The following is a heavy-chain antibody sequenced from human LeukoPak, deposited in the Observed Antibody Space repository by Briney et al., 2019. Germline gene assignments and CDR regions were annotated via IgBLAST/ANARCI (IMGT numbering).Heavy chain of an antibody. Sequence: PGGSLRLSCAASGFTVNNTYMSWVRQAPGKGLVWVSRMNSDGSTTDYADSVKGRFTISRDNAKNTLYLQMNSLRAEDTAVYYCVRALMGTSDHWGQGSLVTVSS. D-gene: IGHD7-27*01. CDR2: MNSDGSTT. V-gene: IGHV3-74*01. CDR3: VRALMGTSDH. CDR1: GFTVNNTY. J-gene: IGHJ4*02.